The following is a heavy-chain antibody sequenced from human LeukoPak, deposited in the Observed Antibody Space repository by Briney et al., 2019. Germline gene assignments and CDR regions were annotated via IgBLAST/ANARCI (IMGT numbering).Heavy chain of an antibody. CDR1: GFILSDHY. CDR2: TRNKANSYTT. J-gene: IGHJ5*02. CDR3: GRSGRYRPSDL. V-gene: IGHV3-72*01. D-gene: IGHD1-26*01. Sequence: GGSLRLSCAASGFILSDHYIDWVRQAPGKGLEWVGRTRNKANSYTTEYAASVKGRFTISRDDPKNLLYLQMNSLRSEDTAVYYCGRSGRYRPSDLWGQGTLVTVSS.